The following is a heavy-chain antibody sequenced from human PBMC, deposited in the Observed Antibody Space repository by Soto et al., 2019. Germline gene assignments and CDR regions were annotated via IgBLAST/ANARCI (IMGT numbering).Heavy chain of an antibody. Sequence: QVHLVQSGVEVKTPGASVKVSCQASGYTFFTYDISWVRQAPGQGLEWMGWISTYSGDTKYAQKFQGRVTMTTDTSTTTASLDLRRLRSDDTAVYYCARHHGPTTSENWFDPWGQGTLVTVSS. CDR1: GYTFFTYD. J-gene: IGHJ5*02. D-gene: IGHD5-12*01. CDR3: ARHHGPTTSENWFDP. CDR2: ISTYSGDT. V-gene: IGHV1-18*01.